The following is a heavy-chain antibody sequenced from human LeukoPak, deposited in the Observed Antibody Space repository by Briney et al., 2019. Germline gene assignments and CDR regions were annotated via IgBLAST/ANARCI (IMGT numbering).Heavy chain of an antibody. CDR3: AGTSSGTVTNDY. Sequence: ETLSLTCTDPGGSISSYYWCWIRQPPGKGLEWIGYIYYSGSTNYNPSLKSRVTISVDTSKNQFSLKLSSVTAADTAVYYCAGTSSGTVTNDYWGQGTLVTVSS. J-gene: IGHJ4*02. V-gene: IGHV4-59*01. CDR2: IYYSGST. CDR1: GGSISSYY. D-gene: IGHD4-11*01.